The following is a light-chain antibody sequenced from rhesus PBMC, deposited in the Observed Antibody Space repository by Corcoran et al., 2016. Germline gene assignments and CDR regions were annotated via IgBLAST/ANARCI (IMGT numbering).Light chain of an antibody. CDR2: EVS. Sequence: DIMMTQTPLSLPVTPGEPASISCRSSQSLLDSEDGNTNLDWYLQKPGQSPQLLIYEVSNRAAGVPDRVSGSGSDTDFTLKISRVEAEDVGVYYCMQALEFPLTFGGGTKVEIK. J-gene: IGKJ4*01. V-gene: IGKV2-104*02. CDR3: MQALEFPLT. CDR1: QSLLDSEDGNTN.